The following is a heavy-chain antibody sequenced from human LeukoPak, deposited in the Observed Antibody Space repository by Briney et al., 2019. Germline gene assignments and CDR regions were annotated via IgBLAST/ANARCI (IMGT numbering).Heavy chain of an antibody. D-gene: IGHD1-26*01. CDR1: GYSISSGYY. Sequence: PSETLSLTCTVSGYSISSGYYWGWIWQPPGKGLEWIASVYRSGSTYYKSSLKTRVRISVDTSKNQFSLRLRSVTAADTAVYYCARGKSRGSHIDYWGQGTLVTVSS. CDR2: VYRSGST. J-gene: IGHJ4*02. CDR3: ARGKSRGSHIDY. V-gene: IGHV4-38-2*02.